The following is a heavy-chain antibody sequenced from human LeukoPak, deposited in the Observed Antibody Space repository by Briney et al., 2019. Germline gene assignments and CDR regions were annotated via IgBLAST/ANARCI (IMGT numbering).Heavy chain of an antibody. CDR3: ATLKGAFDI. V-gene: IGHV1-46*01. CDR2: INPTGGST. Sequence: GASVKVSCKASGYTFTSYYMHWVRQAPGQGLEWMGLINPTGGSTGYAQKFQGRVTMTRDTSISTAYMELSRLRSDDTAVYYCATLKGAFDIWGQGTMVTVSS. J-gene: IGHJ3*02. CDR1: GYTFTSYY.